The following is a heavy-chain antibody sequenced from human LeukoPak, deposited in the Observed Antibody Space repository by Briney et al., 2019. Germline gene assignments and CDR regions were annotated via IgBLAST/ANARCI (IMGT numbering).Heavy chain of an antibody. Sequence: GGSLRLSCTASAFTFSSYSMNWVRQAPGKGLEWVSSISSSSSYIYYADSVKGRFTISRDNAKNSLYLQMNSLRAEDTAVYYCARGYYGSGSYSVCYWGQGTLVTVSS. CDR2: ISSSSSYI. V-gene: IGHV3-21*01. D-gene: IGHD3-10*01. CDR3: ARGYYGSGSYSVCY. J-gene: IGHJ4*02. CDR1: AFTFSSYS.